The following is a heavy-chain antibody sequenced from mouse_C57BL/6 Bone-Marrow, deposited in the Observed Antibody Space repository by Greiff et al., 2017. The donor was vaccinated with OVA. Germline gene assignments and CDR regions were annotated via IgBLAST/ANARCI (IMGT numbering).Heavy chain of an antibody. D-gene: IGHD2-2*01. CDR2: SRNKANDYTT. CDR1: GFTFSDFY. Sequence: EVKLVESGGGLVQSGRSLRLSCATSGFTFSDFYMEWVRQAPGKGLEWIAASRNKANDYTTEYSASVKGRFIVSRDTSQSILYLQMNALRAEDTAIYYCARDAYGYGGFAYWGQGTLVTVSA. J-gene: IGHJ3*01. V-gene: IGHV7-1*01. CDR3: ARDAYGYGGFAY.